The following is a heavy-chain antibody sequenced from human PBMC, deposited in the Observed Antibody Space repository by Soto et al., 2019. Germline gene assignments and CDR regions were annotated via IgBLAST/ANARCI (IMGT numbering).Heavy chain of an antibody. CDR3: AIPARWTAFDY. D-gene: IGHD1-1*01. J-gene: IGHJ4*02. Sequence: EVQLVESRGGLVQPGGSLRLSCAASGFTFSSYWMHWVRQAPGKGLVWVSRINSDGSSTSYADSVKGRFTISRDNAKNTLYLQMNSLRAEDTAVYYCAIPARWTAFDYWGQGTLVTVSS. CDR2: INSDGSST. V-gene: IGHV3-74*01. CDR1: GFTFSSYW.